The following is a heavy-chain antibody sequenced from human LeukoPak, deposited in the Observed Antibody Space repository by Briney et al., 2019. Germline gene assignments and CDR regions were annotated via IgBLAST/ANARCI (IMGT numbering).Heavy chain of an antibody. J-gene: IGHJ4*02. Sequence: ASVKVSCKASGYTFTSYYMHWVRQAPGHGLEWMGIINPRGGSTSYAQKYQGRVTMTRDTSTSTDYMKLSSQRSEFTAVYCCARLPVPSSGWDGGDYWGQGTLVTVSS. CDR3: ARLPVPSSGWDGGDY. CDR2: INPRGGST. V-gene: IGHV1-46*01. D-gene: IGHD6-19*01. CDR1: GYTFTSYY.